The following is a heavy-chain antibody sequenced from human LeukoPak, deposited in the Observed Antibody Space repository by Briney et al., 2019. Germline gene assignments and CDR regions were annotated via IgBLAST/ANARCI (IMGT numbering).Heavy chain of an antibody. Sequence: XVSGGSISXXXXXWGWXRQPPXXGXXXIGSIYYSGSTYYNPSLKSRVTISVDTSKNQFSLKLSSVTAADTAVYYCARRGGSFEADYNWFDPWGQGTLVTVSS. J-gene: IGHJ5*02. CDR1: GGSISXXXXX. CDR3: ARRGGSFEADYNWFDP. D-gene: IGHD3-16*01. CDR2: IYYSGST. V-gene: IGHV4-39*01.